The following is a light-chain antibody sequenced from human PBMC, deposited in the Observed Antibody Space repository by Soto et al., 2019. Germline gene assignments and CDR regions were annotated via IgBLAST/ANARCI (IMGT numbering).Light chain of an antibody. Sequence: DVQMTQSPSSLSASVGDRVTITCQASQDIATYLNWYQQKTGKAPNLMIYVASNLESRVPSRFGGSGSVTHFTFTISNLQPEDIATYYWQHYDNLPPTCTFGQGTKVEIE. J-gene: IGKJ1*01. CDR3: QHYDNLPPTCT. CDR1: QDIATY. V-gene: IGKV1-33*01. CDR2: VAS.